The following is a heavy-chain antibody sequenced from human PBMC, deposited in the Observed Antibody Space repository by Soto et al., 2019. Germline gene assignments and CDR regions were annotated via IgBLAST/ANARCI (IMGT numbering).Heavy chain of an antibody. V-gene: IGHV3-30*03. CDR1: GFSFTNYG. Sequence: QEHLVESGGGVVQPGRSLRLSCAASGFSFTNYGMHWVRQAPGKGLEWVAVVSYDGNNQHYADSVKGRFTISRDTSNNTVSLQMHSLRPEDTAVYYCARYNWNCGTDYWAPGTLVTVSS. CDR3: ARYNWNCGTDY. D-gene: IGHD1-7*01. J-gene: IGHJ4*02. CDR2: VSYDGNNQ.